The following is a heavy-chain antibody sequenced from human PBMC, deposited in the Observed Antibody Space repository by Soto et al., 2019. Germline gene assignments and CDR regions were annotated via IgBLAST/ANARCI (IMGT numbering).Heavy chain of an antibody. CDR2: ISYDGSNK. CDR3: ARGNYDFWSGYHTPFDY. D-gene: IGHD3-3*01. V-gene: IGHV3-30-3*01. Sequence: GGSLRLSCAASGFTFSSYAMHWVRQAPGKGLEWVAVISYDGSNKYYADSVKGRFTISRDNSKNTLYLQMNSLRAEDTAVYYCARGNYDFWSGYHTPFDYWGQGTLVTVS. CDR1: GFTFSSYA. J-gene: IGHJ4*02.